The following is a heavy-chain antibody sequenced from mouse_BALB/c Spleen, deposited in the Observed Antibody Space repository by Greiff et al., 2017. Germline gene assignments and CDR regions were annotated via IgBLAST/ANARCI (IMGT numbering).Heavy chain of an antibody. D-gene: IGHD1-2*01. CDR2: IRLKSNNYAT. Sequence: EVKLMESGGGLVQPGGSMKLSCVASGFTFSNYWMNWVRQSPEKGLEWVAEIRLKSNNYATHYAESVKGRFTISRDDSKSSVYLQMNNLRAEDTGIYYCTRGATASWFAYWGQGTLVTVSA. V-gene: IGHV6-6*02. J-gene: IGHJ3*01. CDR1: GFTFSNYW. CDR3: TRGATASWFAY.